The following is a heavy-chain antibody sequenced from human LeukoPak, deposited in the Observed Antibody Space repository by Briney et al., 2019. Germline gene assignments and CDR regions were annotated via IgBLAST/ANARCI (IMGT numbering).Heavy chain of an antibody. J-gene: IGHJ4*02. D-gene: IGHD3-10*01. CDR1: GVSISSYY. CDR2: IYYSGST. CDR3: ARVVLIFGLYYFDY. V-gene: IGHV4-59*01. Sequence: SETLSLTCTVSGVSISSYYSSWIRQPPGKGLEWIGYIYYSGSTNYNPSLKSRVTISVDTSKNQFSLKLSSVTAADTAVYYCARVVLIFGLYYFDYWGQGTLVTVSS.